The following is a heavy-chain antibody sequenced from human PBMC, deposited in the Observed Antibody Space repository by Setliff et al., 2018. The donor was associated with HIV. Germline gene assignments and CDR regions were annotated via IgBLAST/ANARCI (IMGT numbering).Heavy chain of an antibody. D-gene: IGHD2-15*01. CDR2: ISSDATRR. V-gene: IGHV3-74*03. Sequence: GSLRLSCAASGFTFSSYWMHWVRQAPGQGLVWVSRISSDATRRTYADSVKGRFTISRDNAKNSVHLQVNSLRAEDTAVYYCAKRAGGPLVNWVFDYWGQGTLVTVSS. CDR3: AKRAGGPLVNWVFDY. J-gene: IGHJ4*02. CDR1: GFTFSSYW.